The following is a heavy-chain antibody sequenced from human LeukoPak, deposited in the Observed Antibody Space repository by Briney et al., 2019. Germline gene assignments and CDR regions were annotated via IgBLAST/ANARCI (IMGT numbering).Heavy chain of an antibody. CDR1: GFTFNTYS. CDR3: ALTAYGSGNYYMDV. V-gene: IGHV3-21*01. J-gene: IGHJ6*03. CDR2: ISRASESI. D-gene: IGHD3-10*01. Sequence: GGSLRLSCAASGFTFNTYSMSWVRQAPGKGLEWVSIISRASESIFYADSVKGRFTISRDNAKKSLYLQMNSLRAEDTAVYYCALTAYGSGNYYMDVWGKGTTVTISS.